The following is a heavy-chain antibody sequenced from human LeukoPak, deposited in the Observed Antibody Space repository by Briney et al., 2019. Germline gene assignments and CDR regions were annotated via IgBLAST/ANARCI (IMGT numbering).Heavy chain of an antibody. Sequence: ASVKVSCKASGYTFTGYYMHWVRQAPGQGLEWMGWISAYNGNTNYAQKLQGRVTMTTDTSTSTAYMELRSLRSDDTAVYYCARDRGIQLWASHTSYFDYWGQGTLVTVSS. CDR3: ARDRGIQLWASHTSYFDY. J-gene: IGHJ4*02. V-gene: IGHV1-18*04. CDR2: ISAYNGNT. D-gene: IGHD5-18*01. CDR1: GYTFTGYY.